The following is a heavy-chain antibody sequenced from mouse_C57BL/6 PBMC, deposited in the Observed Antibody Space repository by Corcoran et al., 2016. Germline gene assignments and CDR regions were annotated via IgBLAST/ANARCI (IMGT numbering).Heavy chain of an antibody. CDR1: GYTFTTYG. D-gene: IGHD2-3*01. Sequence: QIQLVQSGPELKKPGETVKISCKASGYTFTTYGMSWVKQAPGKGLKWMGWINTYSGVPTYADDFKGRFAFSLETSASTAYLQINNLKNEDTATYFCARGGLLRQAWFAYWGQGTLVTVSA. V-gene: IGHV9-3*01. J-gene: IGHJ3*01. CDR3: ARGGLLRQAWFAY. CDR2: INTYSGVP.